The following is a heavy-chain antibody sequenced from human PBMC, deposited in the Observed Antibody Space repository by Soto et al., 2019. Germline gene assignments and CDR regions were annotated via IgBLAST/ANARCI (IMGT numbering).Heavy chain of an antibody. CDR2: VYHSGRT. CDR3: ARGVNYYDSSGFYPRDY. D-gene: IGHD3-22*01. J-gene: IGHJ4*02. Sequence: PSETLSLTCAGSGYSITTVYYCGWVRRPPGKGLEWIGSVYHSGRTSYNPSLESRVTISVDTSKNQFSLRLSSVTAADTAVYYCARGVNYYDSSGFYPRDYWGQGILVTVS. V-gene: IGHV4-38-2*01. CDR1: GYSITTVYY.